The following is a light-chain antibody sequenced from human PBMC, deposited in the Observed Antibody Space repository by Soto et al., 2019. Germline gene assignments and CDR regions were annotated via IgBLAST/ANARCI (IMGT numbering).Light chain of an antibody. CDR1: QTISSW. V-gene: IGKV1-5*03. CDR2: KAS. Sequence: DIQMTQSPSTLSGSVGDRVTITCRASQTISSWLAWYQQKPGKAPKLLIYKASTLESGVPSRFSGSGSGTEFTLTISSLQPDDFAPYYCQHYNSYSEALGQGTKVDIK. J-gene: IGKJ1*01. CDR3: QHYNSYSEA.